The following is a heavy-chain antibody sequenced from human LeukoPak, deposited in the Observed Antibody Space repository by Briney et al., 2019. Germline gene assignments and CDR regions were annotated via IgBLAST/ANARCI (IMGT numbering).Heavy chain of an antibody. CDR1: GGSFSGYY. J-gene: IGHJ4*02. CDR2: INHSGST. D-gene: IGHD5-18*01. Sequence: PSETLSLTCAVYGGSFSGYYWSWIRQPPGKGLEWIGEINHSGSTNYNPSLKSRVTMSVDTSKNQFSLKLSSVTAADTAVYYRARGCSYGSTLDYWGQGTLVTVSS. V-gene: IGHV4-34*01. CDR3: ARGCSYGSTLDY.